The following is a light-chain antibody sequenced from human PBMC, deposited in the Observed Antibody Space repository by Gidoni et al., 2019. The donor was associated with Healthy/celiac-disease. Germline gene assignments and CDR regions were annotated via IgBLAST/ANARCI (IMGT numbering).Light chain of an antibody. CDR2: SKN. CDR1: SSNIGSNT. CDR3: AAWDDSLNGYVV. V-gene: IGLV1-44*01. Sequence: QSVLTQPPSASGTPGQRVTIACSGSSSNIGSNTVNWYQPLPGTAPKLLIYSKNQRPSGVPDRFSGSKSGTSASLAISGLQSEDEADYYCAAWDDSLNGYVVFGGGTKLTVL. J-gene: IGLJ2*01.